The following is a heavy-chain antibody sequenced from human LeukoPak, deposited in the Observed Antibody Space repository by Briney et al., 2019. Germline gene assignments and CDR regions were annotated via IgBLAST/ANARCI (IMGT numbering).Heavy chain of an antibody. CDR2: INPNSGGT. CDR3: ARGGPYYDSSGPYH. V-gene: IGHV1-2*02. J-gene: IGHJ4*02. D-gene: IGHD3-22*01. Sequence: GASVKVSCKASGYTFTGYYMHWVRQAPGQGLEWMGWINPNSGGTNYAQKFQGRVTMTRDTSIGTAYMELSRLRSDDTAVYYCARGGPYYDSSGPYHWGQGTLVTVSS. CDR1: GYTFTGYY.